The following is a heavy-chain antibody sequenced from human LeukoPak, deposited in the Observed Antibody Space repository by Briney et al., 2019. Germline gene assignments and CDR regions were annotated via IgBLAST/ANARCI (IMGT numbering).Heavy chain of an antibody. CDR1: GYSFTTYM. V-gene: IGHV5-51*01. CDR2: IYTGGSNT. CDR3: ARWKEGQNWFDP. D-gene: IGHD1-1*01. J-gene: IGHJ5*02. Sequence: HGEPLNISCEASGYSFTTYMIGWGRQLCGKGLGGTGIIYTGGSNTRYSSSFRGHATTSADKSSSTAYLQWSRLKASDTAMYYCARWKEGQNWFDPWGQGTLVTVSS.